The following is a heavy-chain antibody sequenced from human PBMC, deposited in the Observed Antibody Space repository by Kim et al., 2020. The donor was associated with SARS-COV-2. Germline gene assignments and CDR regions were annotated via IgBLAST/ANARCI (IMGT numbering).Heavy chain of an antibody. J-gene: IGHJ4*02. CDR3: ARVWVVAVAGTGFVDY. V-gene: IGHV4-34*01. Sequence: SLKSRVTISVDTSKNQFSLKLSSVTAADTAVYYCARVWVVAVAGTGFVDYWGQGTLVTVSS. D-gene: IGHD6-19*01.